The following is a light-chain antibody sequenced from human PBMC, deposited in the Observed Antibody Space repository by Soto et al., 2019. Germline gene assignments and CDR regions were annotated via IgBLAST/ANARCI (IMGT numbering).Light chain of an antibody. CDR3: SSYAGSYVV. CDR2: EVT. V-gene: IGLV2-14*01. J-gene: IGLJ2*01. CDR1: SSDVGGYKY. Sequence: QSALTQPASVSGSPGQSITISCTGTSSDVGGYKYVYWYQQHPGKAPKLMIYEVTNRPSGVSNRFSGSKSGNTASLTISGLQTEDEADYYCSSYAGSYVVFGGGTKLTVL.